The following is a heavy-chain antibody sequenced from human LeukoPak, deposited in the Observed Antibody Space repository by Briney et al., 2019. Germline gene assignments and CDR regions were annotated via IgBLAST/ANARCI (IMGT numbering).Heavy chain of an antibody. Sequence: SETLSLTCAVYGGSFSGYYWSWIRQPPGKGLEWIGEINHSGSTNYNPSLKSRVTISVDTSKNQFSLKLSSVTAADTAVYYYARGRPPVAGTKFDYWGQGTLVTVSS. V-gene: IGHV4-34*01. D-gene: IGHD6-19*01. J-gene: IGHJ4*02. CDR2: INHSGST. CDR1: GGSFSGYY. CDR3: ARGRPPVAGTKFDY.